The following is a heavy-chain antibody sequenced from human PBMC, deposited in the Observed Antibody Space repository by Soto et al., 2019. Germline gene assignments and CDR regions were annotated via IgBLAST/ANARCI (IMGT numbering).Heavy chain of an antibody. CDR2: MNPDTVNT. J-gene: IGHJ6*02. Sequence: RASVKVSCKASGYTFTSYDINWVRQATGQGLEWMGWMNPDTVNTGYAQKFQGGVTMTRDTSISTAYMELSSLRSEDTAVYYCARQWELSGYYYGMDVWGQGTTVTVSS. D-gene: IGHD1-26*01. V-gene: IGHV1-8*01. CDR3: ARQWELSGYYYGMDV. CDR1: GYTFTSYD.